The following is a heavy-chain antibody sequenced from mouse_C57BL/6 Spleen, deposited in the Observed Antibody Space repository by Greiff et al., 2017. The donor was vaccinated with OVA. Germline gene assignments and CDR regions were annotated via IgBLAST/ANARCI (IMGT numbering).Heavy chain of an antibody. J-gene: IGHJ2*01. CDR3: AREGLYYGSRRGFDY. Sequence: QVQLQQPGAELVRPGSSVKLSCKASGYTFTSYWMHWVKQRPIQGLEWIGNIDPSDSETHYNQKFKDKATLTVDKSSSTAYMQLSSLTSEDSAVYYCAREGLYYGSRRGFDYWGQGTTLTVSS. V-gene: IGHV1-52*01. D-gene: IGHD1-1*01. CDR2: IDPSDSET. CDR1: GYTFTSYW.